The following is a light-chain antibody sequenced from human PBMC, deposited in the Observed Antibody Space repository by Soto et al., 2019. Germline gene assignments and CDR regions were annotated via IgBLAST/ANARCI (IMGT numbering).Light chain of an antibody. Sequence: IVMTQSPATLSVSPGERATLSCRASQSVTTNLAWYQQKPGQAPRLLIFAASTRATGIPARFSGSGSGTEFTLTISSLLSEDFAVYYCQQYNNWPPTPWTFGQGTKVEIK. V-gene: IGKV3D-15*01. CDR2: AAS. CDR3: QQYNNWPPTPWT. J-gene: IGKJ1*01. CDR1: QSVTTN.